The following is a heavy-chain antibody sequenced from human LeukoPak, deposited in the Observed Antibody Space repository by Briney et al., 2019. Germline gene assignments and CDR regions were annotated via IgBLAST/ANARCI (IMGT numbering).Heavy chain of an antibody. D-gene: IGHD2-2*01. CDR1: GFTVSSNY. CDR3: ARQLGYCTSTSCFGRSGTFDI. Sequence: PGGSLRLSCAVSGFTVSSNYMSWVRQAPGKGLEWVSLIYTGGNTYYADSVEGRFTISRDNSRNTLYLQMNSLRPEDTAVYYCARQLGYCTSTSCFGRSGTFDIWGQGTVVTVSS. V-gene: IGHV3-66*02. CDR2: IYTGGNT. J-gene: IGHJ3*02.